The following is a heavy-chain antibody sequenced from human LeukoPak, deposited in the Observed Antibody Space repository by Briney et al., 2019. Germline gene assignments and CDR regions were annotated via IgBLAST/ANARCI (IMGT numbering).Heavy chain of an antibody. CDR2: IYYSGST. J-gene: IGHJ4*02. V-gene: IGHV4-39*01. D-gene: IGHD3-16*01. Sequence: SETLSLTCTVSGGSISSSSYYWGWIRQPPGKGLEWIGSIYYSGSTYYNPSLKSRVTISVDTSKNQFSLKLSSVTAADTAVYYCARQGEVWGSLRYFDYWGQGTLVTVSS. CDR1: GGSISSSSYY. CDR3: ARQGEVWGSLRYFDY.